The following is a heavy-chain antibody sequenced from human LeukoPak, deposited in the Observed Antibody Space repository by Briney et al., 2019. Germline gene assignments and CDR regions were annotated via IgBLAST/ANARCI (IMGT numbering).Heavy chain of an antibody. D-gene: IGHD4-17*01. CDR3: AKTSRYGDYKFDY. J-gene: IGHJ4*02. Sequence: PGGSLRLSCAASGFTFSSYAMSRVRQAPGKGLEWVSAISGSGGSTYYADSVKGRFTISRDDSKNTLYLQMNSLRAEDTAVYYCAKTSRYGDYKFDYWGQGTLVTVSS. V-gene: IGHV3-23*01. CDR2: ISGSGGST. CDR1: GFTFSSYA.